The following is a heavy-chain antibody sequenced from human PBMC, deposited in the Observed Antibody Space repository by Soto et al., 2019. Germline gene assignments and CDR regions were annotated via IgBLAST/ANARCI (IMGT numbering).Heavy chain of an antibody. D-gene: IGHD3-9*01. CDR1: GGSISSYY. CDR2: IYYSGST. V-gene: IGHV4-59*01. Sequence: ETLSLTCTVSGGSISSYYWSWIRQPPGKGLEWIGYIYYSGSTNYNPSLKSRVTISVDTSKNQFSLKLSSVTAADTAVYYCARDHYDIFTGYSINWFEPWGQGTLVTVSS. J-gene: IGHJ5*02. CDR3: ARDHYDIFTGYSINWFEP.